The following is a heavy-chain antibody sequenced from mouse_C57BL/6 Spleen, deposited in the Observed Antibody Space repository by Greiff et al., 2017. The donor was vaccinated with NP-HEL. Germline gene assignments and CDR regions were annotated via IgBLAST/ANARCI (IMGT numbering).Heavy chain of an antibody. CDR3: ARWGHYDGYYGY. V-gene: IGHV1-52*01. CDR2: IDTSASET. CDR1: GYTFTSYW. J-gene: IGHJ2*01. Sequence: QVQLKQPGAELVRPGSSVKLSCKASGYTFTSYWMHWVKQRPIPGLEWIGNIDTSASETHSNQKFKDTATLTVDKSSSTAYMQLSSLTSEDSAVYYCARWGHYDGYYGYWGQGTTLTVSS. D-gene: IGHD2-3*01.